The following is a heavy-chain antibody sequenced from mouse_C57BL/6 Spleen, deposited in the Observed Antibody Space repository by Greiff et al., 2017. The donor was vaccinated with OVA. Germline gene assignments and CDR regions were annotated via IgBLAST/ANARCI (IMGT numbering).Heavy chain of an antibody. Sequence: QVHVKQPGAELVKPGASVKLSCKASGYTFTSYWMQWVKQRPGQGLEWIGEIDPSDSYTNYNQKFKGKATLTVDTSSSTAYMQLSSLTSEDSAVYYCARGGYYLPYYFDYWGQGTTLTVSS. CDR3: ARGGYYLPYYFDY. D-gene: IGHD2-1*01. J-gene: IGHJ2*01. CDR2: IDPSDSYT. CDR1: GYTFTSYW. V-gene: IGHV1-50*01.